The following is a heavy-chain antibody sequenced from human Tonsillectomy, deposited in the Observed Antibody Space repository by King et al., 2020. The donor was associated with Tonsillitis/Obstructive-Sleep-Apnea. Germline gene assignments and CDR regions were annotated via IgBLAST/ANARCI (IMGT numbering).Heavy chain of an antibody. J-gene: IGHJ4*02. V-gene: IGHV2-5*02. CDR2: IYWDDAK. CDR1: GFSLGTSGVG. D-gene: IGHD1-14*01. Sequence: TLKESGPTLVKSTQTLTLTCNFSGFSLGTSGVGVGGIRQPPGKALQWLALIYWDDAKRYSPYLESRLTITKDTSKNQVVLTMTNMDPVDTAAYYCAHRRDHKRAFDYWGQGSLVTVSS. CDR3: AHRRDHKRAFDY.